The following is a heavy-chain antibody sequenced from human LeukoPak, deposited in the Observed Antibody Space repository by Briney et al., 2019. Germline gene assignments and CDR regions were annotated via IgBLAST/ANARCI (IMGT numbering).Heavy chain of an antibody. V-gene: IGHV1-18*01. CDR2: INPYNGNT. CDR3: ARDGSGSWNDY. CDR1: GYTFTNYG. D-gene: IGHD3-3*01. J-gene: IGHJ4*02. Sequence: ASVKVSCKASGYTFTNYGISWVRHAPGQGLEWMGWINPYNGNTDSAQKFQGRVTMATDTSTSTAYMELRSLRSDDTAVYFCARDGSGSWNDYWGQGTLVTVSS.